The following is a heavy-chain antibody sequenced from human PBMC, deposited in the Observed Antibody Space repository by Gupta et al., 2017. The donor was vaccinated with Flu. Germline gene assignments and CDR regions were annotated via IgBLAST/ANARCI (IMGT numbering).Heavy chain of an antibody. J-gene: IGHJ4*02. D-gene: IGHD3-3*01. CDR2: ISRSGTSI. Sequence: FNNYHMIWVRQAPGKGLEWISYISRSGTSISYADSVKGRFTISRDNAKSSLFLQMNSLRAEDTAVYYCARDDFWSGYSVDYWGQGTLVTVSS. V-gene: IGHV3-48*01. CDR3: ARDDFWSGYSVDY. CDR1: FNNYH.